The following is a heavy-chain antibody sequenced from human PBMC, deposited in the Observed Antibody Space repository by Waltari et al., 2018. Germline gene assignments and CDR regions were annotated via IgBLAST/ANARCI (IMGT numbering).Heavy chain of an antibody. D-gene: IGHD2-21*02. CDR2: VNPNGGGT. J-gene: IGHJ4*02. Sequence: LVQSGAEVMKPGASVQVSCKASRAAVTEQHIPWVRQAPGQGLEWMGWVNPNGGGTNYAQRFAGRITVTWDTSISTAYMEFSRLTSGDTAVYFCAREYCGGDCRLFDYLGQGTLVTVSS. CDR1: RAAVTEQH. V-gene: IGHV1-2*02. CDR3: AREYCGGDCRLFDY.